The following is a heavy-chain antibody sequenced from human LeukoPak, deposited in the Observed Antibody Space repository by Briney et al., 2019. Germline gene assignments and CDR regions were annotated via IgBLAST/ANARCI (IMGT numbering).Heavy chain of an antibody. Sequence: PSETLSLTCTVSGGSISSSSYYWGWIRQPPGKGLEWIGSIYYSGSTYYNPSLKSRVTISVDTSKNQFSLKLSSVTAADTAVYYCARHVPPGYSSGWYVESYYYYMDVWGKGTTVTISS. J-gene: IGHJ6*03. CDR3: ARHVPPGYSSGWYVESYYYYMDV. V-gene: IGHV4-39*07. CDR2: IYYSGST. CDR1: GGSISSSSYY. D-gene: IGHD6-19*01.